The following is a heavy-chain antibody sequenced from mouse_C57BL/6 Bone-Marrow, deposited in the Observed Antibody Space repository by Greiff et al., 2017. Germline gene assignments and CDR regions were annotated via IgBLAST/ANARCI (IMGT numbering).Heavy chain of an antibody. J-gene: IGHJ2*01. V-gene: IGHV5-9-1*02. CDR3: TRGYLLFDY. CDR1: GFTFSSYA. Sequence: DVMLVESGEGLVKPGGSLKLSCAASGFTFSSYAMSWVRQTPEKRLEWVAYISSGGDYIYYADTVKGRFTISRDNARNTLYLQMSSLKSEDTAMYYCTRGYLLFDYWGQGTTLTVSS. CDR2: ISSGGDYI. D-gene: IGHD2-1*01.